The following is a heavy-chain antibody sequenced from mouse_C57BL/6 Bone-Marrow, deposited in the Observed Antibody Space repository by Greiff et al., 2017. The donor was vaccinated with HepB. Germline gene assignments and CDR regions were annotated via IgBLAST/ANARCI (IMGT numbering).Heavy chain of an antibody. CDR1: GFTFSSYA. V-gene: IGHV5-9-1*02. J-gene: IGHJ4*01. CDR3: TRERDYYGSSTFMDY. D-gene: IGHD1-1*01. Sequence: EVQGVESGEGLVKPGGSLKLSCAASGFTFSSYAMSWVRQTPEKRLEWVAYISSGGDYIYYADTVKGRFTISRDNARNTLYLQMSSLKSEDTAMYYCTRERDYYGSSTFMDYWGQGTSVTVSS. CDR2: ISSGGDYI.